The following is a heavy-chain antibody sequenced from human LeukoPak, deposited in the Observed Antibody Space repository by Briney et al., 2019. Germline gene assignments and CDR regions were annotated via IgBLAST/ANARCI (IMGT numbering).Heavy chain of an antibody. V-gene: IGHV4-30-4*08. J-gene: IGHJ4*02. CDR2: IYYSGST. CDR3: ARCIASGYHIDY. CDR1: GGSISSGDYY. Sequence: PSQTLSLTCTVSGGSISSGDYYWSWIRQPPGKGLEWIGYIYYSGSTYYNPSLKSRVTISVDTSKNQFSLKLSSVTAADTAVYYCARCIASGYHIDYWGQGTLVTVSS. D-gene: IGHD3-3*01.